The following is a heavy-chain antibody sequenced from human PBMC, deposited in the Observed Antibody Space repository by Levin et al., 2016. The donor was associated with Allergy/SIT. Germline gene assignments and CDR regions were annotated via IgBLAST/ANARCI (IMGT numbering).Heavy chain of an antibody. CDR1: GFMFSNSW. CDR2: IKSNADGGTT. J-gene: IGHJ4*02. D-gene: IGHD5-24*01. CDR3: TTEVAGWLQRLHI. V-gene: IGHV3-15*05. Sequence: GGSLRLSCSASGFMFSNSWMAWVRQAPGKGLEWVGRIKSNADGGTTELSAAVEGRFTISRDDSKDTLYLHMESLTREDTAMYFCTTEVAGWLQRLHIWGQGTLVTVSS.